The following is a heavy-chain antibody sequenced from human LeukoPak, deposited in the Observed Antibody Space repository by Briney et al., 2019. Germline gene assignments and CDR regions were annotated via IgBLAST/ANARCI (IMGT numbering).Heavy chain of an antibody. V-gene: IGHV1-2*02. CDR1: GYTFIGNY. D-gene: IGHD3-22*01. Sequence: ASVKVSCKASGYTFIGNYMHWVRQAPGQGLEWMGWINPNSGGTNYAQKFQGRVTMTRDTSISTAYMELNRLRSDDTAVYYCARGSYDSSDFEYFHHWGQGTLVTVSP. J-gene: IGHJ1*01. CDR3: ARGSYDSSDFEYFHH. CDR2: INPNSGGT.